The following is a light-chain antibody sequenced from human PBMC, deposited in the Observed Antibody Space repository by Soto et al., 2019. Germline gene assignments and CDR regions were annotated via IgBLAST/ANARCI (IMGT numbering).Light chain of an antibody. J-gene: IGKJ5*01. CDR3: QRYGGSSLIT. CDR2: GAS. V-gene: IGKV3-20*01. Sequence: EVVLTQSPGTLSLSPGERATLSCRASQSVSSDSLAWYQQKPGQVPRLVIHGASSRATGIPDRFSGSGSGADLTLTIGRLELEAFAVYYCQRYGGSSLITFGQGTRLDIK. CDR1: QSVSSDS.